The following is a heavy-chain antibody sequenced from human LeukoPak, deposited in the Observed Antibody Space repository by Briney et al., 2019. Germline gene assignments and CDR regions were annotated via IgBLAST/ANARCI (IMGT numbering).Heavy chain of an antibody. CDR3: ARGGAWPRLDAFDL. CDR2: VSFDGTSK. J-gene: IGHJ3*01. CDR1: GFTFSTYA. D-gene: IGHD5-12*01. Sequence: GGSLRLSCAASGFTFSTYAMHWVRQTPGKGLEWVAVVSFDGTSKYYADSVKGRLTISRDNSKNTLYLQMNNVRTEDTAVYSCARGGAWPRLDAFDLWGQGTVVTVSS. V-gene: IGHV3-30-3*01.